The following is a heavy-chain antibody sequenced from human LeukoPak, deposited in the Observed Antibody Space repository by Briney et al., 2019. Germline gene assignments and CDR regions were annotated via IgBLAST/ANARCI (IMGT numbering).Heavy chain of an antibody. CDR2: NYRSGIT. J-gene: IGHJ4*02. V-gene: IGHV4-38-2*01. Sequence: NASETLSLIYAVSAPSISTGYRWGWIRQPPGKGLEWIGSNYRSGITYYNPSLKSPVTISVDTSNSQFSLELTSVTAADTAVYSCARYRDGHTPFHHWGQGTLVTVSS. D-gene: IGHD5-24*01. CDR1: APSISTGYR. CDR3: ARYRDGHTPFHH.